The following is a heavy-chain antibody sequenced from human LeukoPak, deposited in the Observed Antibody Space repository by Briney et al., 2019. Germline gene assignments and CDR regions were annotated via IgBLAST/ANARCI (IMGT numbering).Heavy chain of an antibody. CDR2: IIPILGIA. D-gene: IGHD2-2*01. CDR1: GCTFTSYA. Sequence: GASVKLSCKASGCTFTSYAISWVRQAPGQGLEWMGRIIPILGIANYAQKFQGRVTITADKSTSTAYMELSSLRSEDTAVYYCAGHSSLPRDLPDYWGQGTLVTVSS. J-gene: IGHJ4*02. CDR3: AGHSSLPRDLPDY. V-gene: IGHV1-69*04.